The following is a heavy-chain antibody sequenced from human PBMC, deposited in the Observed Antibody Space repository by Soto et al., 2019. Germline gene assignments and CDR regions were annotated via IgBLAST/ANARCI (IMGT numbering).Heavy chain of an antibody. D-gene: IGHD2-21*01. CDR1: GFTFSNYA. Sequence: QPGGSLRLSCAASGFTFSNYAVHWVRQAPGKGLEWVAVISYDGSNKYYADSVKGRFTISRDNSKSTLFLQMNSLTTEDTAVYYCARDREDCQLVRGDGMDGWGHGNTVTVSS. CDR2: ISYDGSNK. J-gene: IGHJ6*02. V-gene: IGHV3-30*04. CDR3: ARDREDCQLVRGDGMDG.